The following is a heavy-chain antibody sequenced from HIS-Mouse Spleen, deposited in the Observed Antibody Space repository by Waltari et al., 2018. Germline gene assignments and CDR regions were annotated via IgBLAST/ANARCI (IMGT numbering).Heavy chain of an antibody. CDR1: GFSLSPSGVG. J-gene: IGHJ1*01. Sequence: QITLKESGPTLVKPTQTPTLTCTFYGFSLSPSGVGVGWFRQPPGKALEWLALIYWDDDKRYSPSLKSRLTITKDTSKNQVVLTMTNMDPVDTATYYCARRGYSSSWYQHWGQGTLVTVSS. CDR3: ARRGYSSSWYQH. CDR2: IYWDDDK. D-gene: IGHD6-13*01. V-gene: IGHV2-5*02.